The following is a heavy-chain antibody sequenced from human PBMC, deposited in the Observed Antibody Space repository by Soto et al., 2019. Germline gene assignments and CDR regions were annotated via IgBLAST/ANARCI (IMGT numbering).Heavy chain of an antibody. Sequence: SETLSLTCTVSGGSISSGDYYWSWIRQPPGKGLEWIGYIYYSGSTYYNPSLKSRVTISVDTSKNQFSLKLSSVTAADTAVYYCARIRGVLRFLEEETRYYYGMDVWGQGTTVTVSS. CDR3: ARIRGVLRFLEEETRYYYGMDV. J-gene: IGHJ6*02. CDR2: IYYSGST. V-gene: IGHV4-30-4*01. CDR1: GGSISSGDYY. D-gene: IGHD3-3*01.